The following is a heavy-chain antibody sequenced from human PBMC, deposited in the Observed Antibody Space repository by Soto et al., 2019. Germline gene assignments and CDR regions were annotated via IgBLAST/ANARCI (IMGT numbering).Heavy chain of an antibody. CDR3: ARHPGFGVVIIPGWFDP. Sequence: QVQLVQSGAEVKKPGASVKVSCKTSGYTFTRNGISWVRQAPGQGLEWMGWISAYNGDTNYAQKFQGRVIMTTDTSTSTAYMELRSLRSDDTAVYYCARHPGFGVVIIPGWFDPWGQGTLVTVSS. V-gene: IGHV1-18*01. J-gene: IGHJ5*02. D-gene: IGHD3-3*01. CDR2: ISAYNGDT. CDR1: GYTFTRNG.